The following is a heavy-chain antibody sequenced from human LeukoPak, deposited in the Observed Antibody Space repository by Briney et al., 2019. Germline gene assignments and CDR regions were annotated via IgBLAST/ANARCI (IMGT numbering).Heavy chain of an antibody. CDR2: IYPGDSDT. CDR3: ARQGQSYSSGWYSY. V-gene: IGHV5-51*01. Sequence: GASLKISCKGSGYRFTSYWIGWVRQIPGKGLEWMGIIYPGDSDTRYSPSFQGQVTTSADKSISTAYLQWSSLKASDTAMYYCARQGQSYSSGWYSYWGQGTLVTVSS. CDR1: GYRFTSYW. D-gene: IGHD6-19*01. J-gene: IGHJ4*02.